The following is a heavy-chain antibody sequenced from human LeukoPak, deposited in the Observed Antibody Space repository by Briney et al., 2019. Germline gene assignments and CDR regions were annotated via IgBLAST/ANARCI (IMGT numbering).Heavy chain of an antibody. CDR3: ARQQDTSTWPPVDY. J-gene: IGHJ4*02. CDR1: GYSITIGFY. Sequence: SETLPLTCTVSGYSITIGFYWGWIRQPPGKGLEWIGNIYHSGSAYYNPSLKSRVTMSVDTSKNQFSLQLSSVTAADTAVYYCARQQDTSTWPPVDYWGQGTLVTVSS. D-gene: IGHD2-2*01. V-gene: IGHV4-38-2*02. CDR2: IYHSGSA.